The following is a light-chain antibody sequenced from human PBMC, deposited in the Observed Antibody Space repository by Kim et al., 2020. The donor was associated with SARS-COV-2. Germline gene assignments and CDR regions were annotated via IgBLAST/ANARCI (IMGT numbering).Light chain of an antibody. V-gene: IGKV3-15*01. CDR3: QQYNNWRT. CDR2: GAS. Sequence: EIVMTQSPATLSVSPGERVTLSCRASQSVSSNLAWFQQKPGQAPRLLMFGASTRATGIPARFSGSGSGTEFTLTISGLQSEDFAVYYCQQYNNWRTFGQGTKVDIK. CDR1: QSVSSN. J-gene: IGKJ1*01.